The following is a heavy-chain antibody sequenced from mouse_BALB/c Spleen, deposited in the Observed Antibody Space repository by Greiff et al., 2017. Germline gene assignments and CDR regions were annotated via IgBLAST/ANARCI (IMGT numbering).Heavy chain of an antibody. CDR3: ARSGYGNYVYFDY. D-gene: IGHD2-1*01. Sequence: EVQGVESGPGLVKPSQSLSLTCTVTGYSITSDYAWNWIRQFPGNKLEWMGYISYSGSTSYNPSLKSRISITRDTSKNQFFLQLNSVTTEDTATYYCARSGYGNYVYFDYWGQGTTLTVSS. J-gene: IGHJ2*01. V-gene: IGHV3-2*02. CDR2: ISYSGST. CDR1: GYSITSDYA.